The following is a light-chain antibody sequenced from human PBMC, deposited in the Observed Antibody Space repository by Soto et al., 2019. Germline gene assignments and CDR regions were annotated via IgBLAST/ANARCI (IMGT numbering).Light chain of an antibody. Sequence: DIQMTQSPSTLSASVGDRVTITCRASQSISSWLAWYQQKPGKAPKLLIYGASSLQSGVPSRFSGSGSGTDLTLTISSLQPEDFGTYYCQQSFSTPRAFGQGTKVDIK. J-gene: IGKJ1*01. V-gene: IGKV1-39*01. CDR2: GAS. CDR1: QSISSW. CDR3: QQSFSTPRA.